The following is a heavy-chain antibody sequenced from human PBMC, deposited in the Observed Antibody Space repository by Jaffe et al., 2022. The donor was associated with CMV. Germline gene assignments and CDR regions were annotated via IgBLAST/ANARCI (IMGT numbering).Heavy chain of an antibody. Sequence: QVQLVQSGAEVKKPGASVKVSCKASGYTFTSYDINWVRQATGQGLEWMGWMNPNSGNTGYAQKFQGRVTMTRNTSISTAYMELSSLRSEDTAVYYCARVGENYDILTGSIFYYYGMDVWGQGTTVTVSS. D-gene: IGHD3-9*01. CDR1: GYTFTSYD. J-gene: IGHJ6*02. V-gene: IGHV1-8*01. CDR3: ARVGENYDILTGSIFYYYGMDV. CDR2: MNPNSGNT.